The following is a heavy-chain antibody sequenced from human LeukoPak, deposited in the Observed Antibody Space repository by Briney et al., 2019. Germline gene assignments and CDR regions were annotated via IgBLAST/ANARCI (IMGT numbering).Heavy chain of an antibody. Sequence: GGSLRLSCAASGFTFSSYGMHWVRQAPGKGLEWVAVISYDGSNKYYADAVKGRFTISRDNSKNTLYLQMNSLRAEDTAVYYCAKGGFRDYYYDSSGYPRNLLDYWGQGTLVTVSS. CDR2: ISYDGSNK. CDR1: GFTFSSYG. J-gene: IGHJ4*02. CDR3: AKGGFRDYYYDSSGYPRNLLDY. D-gene: IGHD3-22*01. V-gene: IGHV3-30*18.